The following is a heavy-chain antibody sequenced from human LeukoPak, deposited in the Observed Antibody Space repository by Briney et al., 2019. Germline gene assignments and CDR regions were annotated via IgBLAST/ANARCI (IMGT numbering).Heavy chain of an antibody. V-gene: IGHV3-23*01. Sequence: GGSLRLSCAASGFVFSTYGMNWVRQAPGKGLEWVSTISGSGGSTYLADSVKGRFTISRDNSKNTLYLQMNSLRGEDTAVYYCSKDVVTAAIWGQGTLVTVSS. J-gene: IGHJ4*02. CDR1: GFVFSTYG. CDR2: ISGSGGST. CDR3: SKDVVTAAI. D-gene: IGHD4-23*01.